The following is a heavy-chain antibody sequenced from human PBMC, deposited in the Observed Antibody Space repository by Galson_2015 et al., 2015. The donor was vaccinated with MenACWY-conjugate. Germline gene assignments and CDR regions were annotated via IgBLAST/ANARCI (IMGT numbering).Heavy chain of an antibody. CDR1: GFTFSSYG. D-gene: IGHD2-2*01. V-gene: IGHV3-7*01. Sequence: SLRLSCAASGFTFSSYGMNWVRQAPGKGLEWVGYIKRAGSAKYFVDSVKGRFIISRDNAKNSLYLQMNSLRAEDTAVYYCVRDEPDAMGAYWGQGTLVTVSS. J-gene: IGHJ4*02. CDR2: IKRAGSAK. CDR3: VRDEPDAMGAY.